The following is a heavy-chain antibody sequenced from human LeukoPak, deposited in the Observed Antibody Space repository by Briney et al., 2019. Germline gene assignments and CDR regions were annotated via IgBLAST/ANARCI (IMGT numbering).Heavy chain of an antibody. V-gene: IGHV1-69*05. CDR3: ARGKYSSGWYPKNPRYNWFDP. CDR2: IIPIFGTA. J-gene: IGHJ5*02. Sequence: ASVKVSFKASGGTFSSYAISWVRQAPGQGLEWMGGIIPIFGTANYAQKFQGRVTITTDESTSTAYMELSSLRSEDTAVYYCARGKYSSGWYPKNPRYNWFDPWGQGTLVTVSS. CDR1: GGTFSSYA. D-gene: IGHD6-19*01.